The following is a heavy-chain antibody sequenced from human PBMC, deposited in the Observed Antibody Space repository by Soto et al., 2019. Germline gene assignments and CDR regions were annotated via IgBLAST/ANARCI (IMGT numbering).Heavy chain of an antibody. CDR1: GFTFSSYA. CDR3: AKEKYYSRYNSFDP. Sequence: GGSLRLSCAASGFTFSSYAMSWVRQAPGKGLEWVSAISGSGGSTYYADSVKGRFTISRDNSKSTLCLQMNSLRAEDTAVYYCAKEKYYSRYNSFDPWGQGTLVTVSS. D-gene: IGHD3-10*01. V-gene: IGHV3-23*01. J-gene: IGHJ5*02. CDR2: ISGSGGST.